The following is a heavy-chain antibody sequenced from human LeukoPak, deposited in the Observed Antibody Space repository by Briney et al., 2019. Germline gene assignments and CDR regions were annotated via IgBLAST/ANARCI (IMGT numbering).Heavy chain of an antibody. V-gene: IGHV1-69*05. CDR3: ARGRGIVVVPAANDAFDI. D-gene: IGHD2-2*01. Sequence: ASVKVSCKASGGTFSSYAISWVRQAPGQGLEWMGGIIPIFGTANYAQKFQGRVTITTDESTSTAYMELSSLRSEDTAVYYCARGRGIVVVPAANDAFDIWGQGTMVTVSS. J-gene: IGHJ3*02. CDR1: GGTFSSYA. CDR2: IIPIFGTA.